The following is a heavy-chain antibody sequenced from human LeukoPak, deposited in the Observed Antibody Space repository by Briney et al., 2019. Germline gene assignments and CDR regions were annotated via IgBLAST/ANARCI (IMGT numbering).Heavy chain of an antibody. CDR3: AKDVSDYYDSSGYDY. J-gene: IGHJ4*02. V-gene: IGHV3-30*18. Sequence: GRSLRLSCAASGFTFSSYGMHWVRQAPGKGLERVAVVSYDGSNKYYADSVKGRFTISRDNSKNTLYLQMNSLRAEDTAVYYCAKDVSDYYDSSGYDYWGQGTLVTVSS. CDR2: VSYDGSNK. CDR1: GFTFSSYG. D-gene: IGHD3-22*01.